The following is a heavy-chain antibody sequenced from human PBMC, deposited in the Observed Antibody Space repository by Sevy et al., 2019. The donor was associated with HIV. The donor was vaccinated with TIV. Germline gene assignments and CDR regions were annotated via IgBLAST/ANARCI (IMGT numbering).Heavy chain of an antibody. CDR3: AKVDVVVPVADYGLDV. D-gene: IGHD2-2*01. V-gene: IGHV3-23*01. Sequence: GGSLRLSCAASGFTFSNYAMSWVRQAPGKGLEWVSSISRSGSSTDYADSVKGRFTISRDNPMNTLYLQMNSLRAEDTAVYYCAKVDVVVPVADYGLDVWGQGTTVTVSS. CDR2: ISRSGSST. J-gene: IGHJ6*02. CDR1: GFTFSNYA.